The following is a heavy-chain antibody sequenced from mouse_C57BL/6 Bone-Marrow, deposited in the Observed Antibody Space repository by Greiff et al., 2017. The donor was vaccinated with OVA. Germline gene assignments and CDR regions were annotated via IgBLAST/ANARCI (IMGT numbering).Heavy chain of an antibody. CDR2: IYPRSGKT. CDR3: ARAHLYYTNWGFSY. V-gene: IGHV1-81*01. D-gene: IGHD2-1*01. Sequence: QVQLQQSGAELARPGASVKLSCKASGYTFTSYGISWVKQSTGQGLEWIGEIYPRSGKTYYNEKFKGKATLTADKSSSTAYMELRSLTSEDSAVYVCARAHLYYTNWGFSYWGQGTLVTVSA. J-gene: IGHJ3*01. CDR1: GYTFTSYG.